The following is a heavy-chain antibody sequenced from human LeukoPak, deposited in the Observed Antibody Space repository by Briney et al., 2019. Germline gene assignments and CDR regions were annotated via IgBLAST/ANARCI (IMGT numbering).Heavy chain of an antibody. D-gene: IGHD2-15*01. CDR3: ARARGYCSGGSCYTDAFDI. V-gene: IGHV4-4*02. CDR2: IYHSGST. Sequence: SGTLSLTCAVSGGSISSSNWWSWVRQPPGKGLEWIGQIYHSGSTNYNPSLKSRVAISVDKSKNQFSLNLNSVTAADTAVYYCARARGYCSGGSCYTDAFDIWGQGTMVTVSS. J-gene: IGHJ3*02. CDR1: GGSISSSNW.